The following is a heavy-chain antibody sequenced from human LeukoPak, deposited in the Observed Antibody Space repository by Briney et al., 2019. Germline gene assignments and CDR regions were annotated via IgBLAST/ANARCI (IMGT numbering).Heavy chain of an antibody. D-gene: IGHD5-18*01. CDR1: GGSISSYY. V-gene: IGHV4-59*01. J-gene: IGHJ4*02. CDR2: IYYSGST. Sequence: SETLSLTCTVSGGSISSYYWSWLRQPPGKGLEWIGYIYYSGSTNYNPSLKSRVTISVDTSKNQFSLKPSSVTAADTAVYYCARDAAGTAPDYWGQGTLVTVSS. CDR3: ARDAAGTAPDY.